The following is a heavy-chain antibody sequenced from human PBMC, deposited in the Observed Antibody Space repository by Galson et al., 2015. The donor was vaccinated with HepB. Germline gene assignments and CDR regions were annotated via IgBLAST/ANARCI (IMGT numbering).Heavy chain of an antibody. J-gene: IGHJ4*02. Sequence: SLRLSCAVSGGLSINTYWMSWVRQAPGKGLEWVANIKEDGSEKFYVDSVKGRFTISRDSAKASLYLEMKNLRVEDTALYYCTGGGGWTSDHWSQGTLVTVSS. CDR2: IKEDGSEK. V-gene: IGHV3-7*01. CDR3: TGGGGWTSDH. CDR1: GGLSINTYW. D-gene: IGHD6-19*01.